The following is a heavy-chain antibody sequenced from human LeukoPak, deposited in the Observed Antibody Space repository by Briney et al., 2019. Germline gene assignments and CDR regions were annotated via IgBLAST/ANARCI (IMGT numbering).Heavy chain of an antibody. CDR2: INYGGST. J-gene: IGHJ4*02. CDR1: SGSISSKPYY. CDR3: ARHANVWLL. D-gene: IGHD2-8*01. Sequence: SETLSLTCTVSSGSISSKPYYWGWIRQPPAKGLELIGSINYGGSTYYDPSLKSRVTISVDTSKNQFSLKLSSMTAADTAMYYCARHANVWLLWGQGTLVTVSS. V-gene: IGHV4-39*01.